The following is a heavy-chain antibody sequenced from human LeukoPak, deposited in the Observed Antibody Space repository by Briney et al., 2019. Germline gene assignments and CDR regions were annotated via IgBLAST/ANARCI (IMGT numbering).Heavy chain of an antibody. D-gene: IGHD2/OR15-2a*01. V-gene: IGHV1-46*01. J-gene: IGHJ2*01. Sequence: ASVKVACKASGYTFTSYYMHWVRQAPGQGLEWMGIINPSGGSTSYAQKFQGRVTMTRDMSTTTVYMELSSLRYEDTAVYYCARDFSDPYWYFDLWGRGTLVTVSS. CDR3: ARDFSDPYWYFDL. CDR2: INPSGGST. CDR1: GYTFTSYY.